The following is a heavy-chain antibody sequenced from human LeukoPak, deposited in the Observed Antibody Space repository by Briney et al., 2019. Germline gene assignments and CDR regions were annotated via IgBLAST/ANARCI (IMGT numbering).Heavy chain of an antibody. Sequence: SETLSLTCTVSGGSISSYYWGWIRQPPGKGLEWIGYIYYSGSTNYNPSLKSRVTISVDTSKNQFSLKLSSVTAADTAVYYCARGQRGYSSSWYDYWGQGTLVTVSS. CDR1: GGSISSYY. CDR3: ARGQRGYSSSWYDY. V-gene: IGHV4-59*01. D-gene: IGHD6-13*01. J-gene: IGHJ4*02. CDR2: IYYSGST.